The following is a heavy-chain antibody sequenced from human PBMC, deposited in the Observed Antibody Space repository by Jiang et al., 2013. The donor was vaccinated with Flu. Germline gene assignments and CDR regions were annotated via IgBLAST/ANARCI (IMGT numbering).Heavy chain of an antibody. CDR1: GGSIDNYH. CDR3: AREDGGSYYGLYF. Sequence: SGPGLVKPSETLSLTCTVSGGSIDNYHWSWIRQPPGKGLEWIGYIYYRGSTNYNPSLKSRVTISVDTSKKQFSLRLNSVTAADTAVYYCAREDGGSYYGLYFWGQGTLVTVSS. J-gene: IGHJ4*02. CDR2: IYYRGST. V-gene: IGHV4-59*01. D-gene: IGHD1-26*01.